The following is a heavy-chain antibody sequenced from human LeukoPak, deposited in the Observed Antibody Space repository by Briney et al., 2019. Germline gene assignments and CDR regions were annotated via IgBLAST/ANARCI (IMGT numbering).Heavy chain of an antibody. CDR2: ISSRSSYI. V-gene: IGHV3-21*01. J-gene: IGHJ6*03. Sequence: PGGSLRLSCAASGFTFSSYSINWFRQAPGKGLERVSSISSRSSYIFYADSVKGRFTISRDNAKNSLYLQMNSLGAEDTAVYYCARDAQWLVPEGYYYYMDVWGKGTTVTVSS. CDR1: GFTFSSYS. CDR3: ARDAQWLVPEGYYYYMDV. D-gene: IGHD6-19*01.